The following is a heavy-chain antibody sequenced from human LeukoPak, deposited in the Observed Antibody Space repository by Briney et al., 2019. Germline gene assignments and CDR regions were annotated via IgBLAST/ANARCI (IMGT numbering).Heavy chain of an antibody. CDR2: INPNSGDT. D-gene: IGHD2-2*01. CDR1: GYTFTCYY. J-gene: IGHJ4*02. Sequence: GASVTVSCKASGYTFTCYYMHWVRQAPGQGFEWMGWINPNSGDTNYAQKFQGRVTMTRDTSISTAHMELSRLRSDDTAVYYCARANPLYCSSTTCLFDYWGQGTLVTVSS. V-gene: IGHV1-2*02. CDR3: ARANPLYCSSTTCLFDY.